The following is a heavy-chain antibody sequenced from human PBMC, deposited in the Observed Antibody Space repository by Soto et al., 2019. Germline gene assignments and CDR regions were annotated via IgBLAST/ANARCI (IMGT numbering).Heavy chain of an antibody. D-gene: IGHD6-13*01. CDR1: GFTFSSHA. CDR2: ISGSGGST. CDR3: AKGIGVSVAGTDY. Sequence: EVQLLESGGGLVQPGGSLRLSCVASGFTFSSHAMSWVRQAPGKGLEWVSGISGSGGSTYYGDSVKGRFSISRDNSENTLYLQMNSLRVEYTAVYYCAKGIGVSVAGTDYWGQGTLVTVSS. J-gene: IGHJ4*02. V-gene: IGHV3-23*01.